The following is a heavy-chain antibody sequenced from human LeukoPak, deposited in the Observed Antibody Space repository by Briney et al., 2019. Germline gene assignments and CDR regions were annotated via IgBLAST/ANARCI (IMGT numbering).Heavy chain of an antibody. V-gene: IGHV3-23*01. D-gene: IGHD6-19*01. CDR2: ISGSGGST. Sequence: PGGSLRLSCGASGFTFSTYGMSWVRQAPGKGLEWVSAISGSGGSTYYADSVKGRFTISRDNSKNTLYLQMNSLRAEDTAVYYCAKDPSSGWSNEYFQHWGQGTLVTVSS. J-gene: IGHJ1*01. CDR1: GFTFSTYG. CDR3: AKDPSSGWSNEYFQH.